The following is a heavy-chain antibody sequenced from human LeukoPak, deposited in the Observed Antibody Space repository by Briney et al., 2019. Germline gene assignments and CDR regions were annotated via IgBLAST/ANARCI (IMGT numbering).Heavy chain of an antibody. V-gene: IGHV3-23*01. CDR2: ISGSGGST. J-gene: IGHJ4*02. Sequence: GGSLRLSCAASGFTFSSYAMSWVRQAPGKGLEWVSAISGSGGSTYSADSVKGRFTISRDNSKNTLYLQMNSLRAEDTAVYYCAKDQRGHSSGTFDYWGQGTLVSVSS. D-gene: IGHD5-18*01. CDR3: AKDQRGHSSGTFDY. CDR1: GFTFSSYA.